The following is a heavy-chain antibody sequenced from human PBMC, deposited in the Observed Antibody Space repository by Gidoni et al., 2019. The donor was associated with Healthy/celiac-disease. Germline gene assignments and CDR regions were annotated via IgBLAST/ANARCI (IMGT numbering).Heavy chain of an antibody. Sequence: QVQLVQSGAEVKKPGSSVKVSCNASGGTFSSYAISWVRQAPGQGLEWMGGISPIFGTANYAQKFQGRVTITADESTSTAYMELSSLRAEDTAVYYCARGQISGYYDSSGHWARYWGQGTLVTVSS. D-gene: IGHD3-22*01. V-gene: IGHV1-69*01. CDR2: ISPIFGTA. J-gene: IGHJ4*02. CDR1: GGTFSSYA. CDR3: ARGQISGYYDSSGHWARY.